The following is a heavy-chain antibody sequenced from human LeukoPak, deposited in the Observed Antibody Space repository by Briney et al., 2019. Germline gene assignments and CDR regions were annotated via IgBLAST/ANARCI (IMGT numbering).Heavy chain of an antibody. Sequence: SETLSLTCTVSGGSISSYYWSWIRQPPGKGLEGIGYIYYSGSTNYNPSLKSRVTISVDTSKNQFSLKLSSVTAADTAVYYCARSYQLLNWFDPWGQGTLVTVSS. J-gene: IGHJ5*02. V-gene: IGHV4-59*01. CDR2: IYYSGST. CDR1: GGSISSYY. CDR3: ARSYQLLNWFDP. D-gene: IGHD2-2*01.